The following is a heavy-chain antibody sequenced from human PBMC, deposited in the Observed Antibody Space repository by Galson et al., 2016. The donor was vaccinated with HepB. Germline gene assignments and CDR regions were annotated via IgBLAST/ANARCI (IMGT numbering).Heavy chain of an antibody. CDR2: INPGNGNA. CDR3: ARNPNSHYYYYYYVLDV. CDR1: GYTFSRYP. V-gene: IGHV1-3*01. J-gene: IGHJ6*02. D-gene: IGHD4-23*01. Sequence: SVKVSCKASGYTFSRYPVHWVRQAPGQSLEWMGWINPGNGNAKYSQKFQGRVTITRDTTASTAYMEFSSLRSEDTAVYYCARNPNSHYYYYYYVLDVWGQGTTVTVSS.